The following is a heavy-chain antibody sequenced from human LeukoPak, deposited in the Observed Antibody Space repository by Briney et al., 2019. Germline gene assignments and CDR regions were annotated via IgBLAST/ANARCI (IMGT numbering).Heavy chain of an antibody. CDR3: APRGLYDFWSDGDAFDI. CDR2: INHSGST. V-gene: IGHV4-34*01. J-gene: IGHJ3*02. Sequence: SETLSLTCAVYGGSFSGYYWSWIRQPPGKGLEWIGEINHSGSTNYNPSLKSRVTISVDTSKNQFSLKLSSVTAADTAVYYCAPRGLYDFWSDGDAFDIWGQGTMVTVSS. CDR1: GGSFSGYY. D-gene: IGHD3-3*01.